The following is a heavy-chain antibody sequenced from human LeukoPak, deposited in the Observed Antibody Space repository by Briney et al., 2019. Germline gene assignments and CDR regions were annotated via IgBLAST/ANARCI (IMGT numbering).Heavy chain of an antibody. J-gene: IGHJ3*02. CDR3: ARDRRRCTNGVCYIRPNDAFDI. V-gene: IGHV4-39*07. Sequence: SETLSLTCTVSGGSISSSSYYWGWIRQPPGKGLEWIGSIYYSGSTYYNPSLKSRVTISVDTSKNQFSLKLSSVTAADTAAYYCARDRRRCTNGVCYIRPNDAFDIWGQGTMVTVSS. CDR2: IYYSGST. CDR1: GGSISSSSYY. D-gene: IGHD2-8*01.